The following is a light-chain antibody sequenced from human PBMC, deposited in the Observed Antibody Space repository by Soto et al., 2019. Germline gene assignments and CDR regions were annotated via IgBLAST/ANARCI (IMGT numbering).Light chain of an antibody. CDR3: QQYNSFSGT. CDR1: QSISSW. V-gene: IGKV1-5*01. CDR2: DAS. Sequence: DTQMIQHPSTLSAPVGAGVTITCRASQSISSWLAWYQQKPGKAPKLLINDASSLESGAPSRFSGSGSGTEFTLTISSLQPDGFATYYCQQYNSFSGTFGQGTKVDIK. J-gene: IGKJ1*01.